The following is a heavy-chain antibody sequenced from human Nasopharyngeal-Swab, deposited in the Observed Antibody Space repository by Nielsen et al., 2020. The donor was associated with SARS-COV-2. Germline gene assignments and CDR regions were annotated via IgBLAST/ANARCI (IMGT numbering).Heavy chain of an antibody. V-gene: IGHV1-18*01. Sequence: ASVKVSCKASGYTFTSYGISWVRQAPGQGLEWMGWISAYNGNTNYAQKLQGRVTMTTDTSTSTAYMELRSLRSDDTAAYYCARDPYYDSGGPRFDYWGRGTLVTVSS. CDR2: ISAYNGNT. D-gene: IGHD3-22*01. CDR3: ARDPYYDSGGPRFDY. J-gene: IGHJ4*02. CDR1: GYTFTSYG.